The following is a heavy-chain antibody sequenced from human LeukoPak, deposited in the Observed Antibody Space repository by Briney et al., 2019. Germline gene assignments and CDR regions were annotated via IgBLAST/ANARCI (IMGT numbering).Heavy chain of an antibody. J-gene: IGHJ6*02. CDR3: ARDRTRLVYYFYGMDV. Sequence: SETLSLTCTVSGGSISSGDYYWSWIRQPPGKGLEWIGYIYYSGSTYYNPSLKSRVTISVDTSKNQFSLKLSSVTAADTAVYYCARDRTRLVYYFYGMDVWGQGTTVTVSS. CDR2: IYYSGST. CDR1: GGSISSGDYY. V-gene: IGHV4-30-4*01. D-gene: IGHD3-9*01.